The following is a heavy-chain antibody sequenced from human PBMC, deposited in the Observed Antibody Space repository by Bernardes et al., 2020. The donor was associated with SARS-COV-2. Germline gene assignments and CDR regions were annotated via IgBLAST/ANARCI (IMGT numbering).Heavy chain of an antibody. CDR2: IWHDGSRV. D-gene: IGHD4-17*01. V-gene: IGHV3-33*01. J-gene: IGHJ5*01. CDR3: ATEDGEWLES. CDR1: GFTFRDYT. Sequence: LSLSCAASGFTFRDYTMHWVRQAPGKGLEWVAVIWHDGSRVYYVDSVKGRFAISRDNSNNTLYLQMNNLRVEDTALYRCATEDGEWLESWGQGTLVTVSS.